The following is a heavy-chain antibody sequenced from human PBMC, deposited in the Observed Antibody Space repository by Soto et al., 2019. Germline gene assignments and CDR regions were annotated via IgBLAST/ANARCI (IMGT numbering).Heavy chain of an antibody. CDR3: ASDLNTSSFGGILDL. Sequence: QVQLVQSGAEVRKPGASVKVSCKASGYTFTGQYLHWARQAPGEGLQWMGWINPGSGGTRYSQYFQGRDTMTRDTSISIAYMEMSSLTSDDTAIYYCASDLNTSSFGGILDLWGQGTMVTVSS. CDR2: INPGSGGT. J-gene: IGHJ3*01. D-gene: IGHD3-16*01. CDR1: GYTFTGQY. V-gene: IGHV1-2*02.